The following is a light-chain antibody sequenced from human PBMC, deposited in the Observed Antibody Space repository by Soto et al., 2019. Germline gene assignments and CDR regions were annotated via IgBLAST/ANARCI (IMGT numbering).Light chain of an antibody. J-gene: IGKJ1*01. V-gene: IGKV3-20*01. CDR2: GAS. CDR1: QSISSSN. Sequence: EIVLTQSPGTLSLSPGERATLSCRASQSISSSNLAWYHQKPGQAPRLLLYGASNRAAGIPERFSGSGSGTDFTLTISRMEPEDFVVYYCQQYGRSPDWDRWTFGQGTKVEVK. CDR3: QQYGRSPDWDRWT.